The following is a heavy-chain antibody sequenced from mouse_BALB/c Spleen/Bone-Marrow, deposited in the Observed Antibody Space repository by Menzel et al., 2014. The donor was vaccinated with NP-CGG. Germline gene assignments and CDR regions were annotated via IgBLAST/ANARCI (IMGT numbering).Heavy chain of an antibody. Sequence: EVQLVESGGGLVKPGGSLKLSCAASGFTFSSYAMSWVRQSPEKRLEWVAEISSGGTYTYYPDTVTGRFTISRDNAKNTLYLEMSSLRSEDTAMYYCARVIGTRAFDSWGQGTTLTVSS. CDR1: GFTFSSYA. V-gene: IGHV5-9-4*01. D-gene: IGHD4-1*01. CDR2: ISSGGTYT. J-gene: IGHJ2*01. CDR3: ARVIGTRAFDS.